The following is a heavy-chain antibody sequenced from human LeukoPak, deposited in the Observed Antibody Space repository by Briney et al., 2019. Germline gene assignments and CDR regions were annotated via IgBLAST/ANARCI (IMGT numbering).Heavy chain of an antibody. CDR1: GYTLSGYY. CDR2: FNPNSGGT. Sequence: GASVKLYCKASGYTLSGYYIHWVPQARGPGHELHKTFNPNSGGTNYAQKFQSRVTMTRDTSISTAYMELSRLRSDDTAVYYCARTKGITMVRGAFDYWGQGTLVTVSS. D-gene: IGHD3-10*01. J-gene: IGHJ4*02. CDR3: ARTKGITMVRGAFDY. V-gene: IGHV1-2*02.